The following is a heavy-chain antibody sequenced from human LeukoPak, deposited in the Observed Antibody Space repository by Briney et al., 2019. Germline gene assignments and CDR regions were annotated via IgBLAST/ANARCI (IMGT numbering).Heavy chain of an antibody. CDR2: IYYTGST. CDR1: GSSITSVSHY. V-gene: IGHV4-39*01. D-gene: IGHD3-16*01. CDR3: ARRWGNIVGVTYEY. Sequence: SESLSLTCTISGSSITSVSHYWGWIRQPPGKGREWFGDIYYTGSTYYSPSLRRRVPMHVHTPENQFSLRLNSVTAVDTAVYYCARRWGNIVGVTYEYWGQGTLVTVS. J-gene: IGHJ4*02.